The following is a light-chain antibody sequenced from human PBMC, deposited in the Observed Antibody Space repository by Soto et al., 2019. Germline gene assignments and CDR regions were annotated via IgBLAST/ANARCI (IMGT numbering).Light chain of an antibody. CDR1: QYINTR. CDR3: QQYYKLPWT. Sequence: EIVLTHSPATLASFPCDRVTLSFRASQYINTRLAWYQHRPGQAPRLLIYQTSIRAAGIPARFSASGTGTDFTLTISSLQSEDFAVYCCQQYYKLPWTFGQGTKV. J-gene: IGKJ1*01. V-gene: IGKV3D-15*01. CDR2: QTS.